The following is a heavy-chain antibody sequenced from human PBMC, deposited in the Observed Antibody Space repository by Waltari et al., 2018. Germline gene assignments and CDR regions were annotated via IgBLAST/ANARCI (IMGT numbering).Heavy chain of an antibody. J-gene: IGHJ4*02. CDR3: AKLGGGSASDD. CDR1: GFTFSSYA. Sequence: EVPLVESGGGVLQPGGSLRLSCAAYGFTFSSYALRWFRQAPGKGLEGVSAISVSGGSTYYADSGKGRVTISRDNSKNTLYLQMNSLRAEDTAVYYCAKLGGGSASDDWGQGTRVTVSS. V-gene: IGHV3-23*04. D-gene: IGHD6-6*01. CDR2: ISVSGGST.